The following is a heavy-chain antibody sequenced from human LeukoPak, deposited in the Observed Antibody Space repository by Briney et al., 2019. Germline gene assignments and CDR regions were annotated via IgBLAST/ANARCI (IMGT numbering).Heavy chain of an antibody. Sequence: SETLSLTCTVSGYSISSGYYWGWIRQPPGKGLEWIGSIYYSGSTYYNPSLKSRVTISVDTSKNQFSLKLSSVTAADTAVYYCATELVYGSGSLPYYYMDVWGKGTTVTVSS. D-gene: IGHD3-10*01. CDR3: ATELVYGSGSLPYYYMDV. CDR1: GYSISSGYY. V-gene: IGHV4-38-2*02. J-gene: IGHJ6*03. CDR2: IYYSGST.